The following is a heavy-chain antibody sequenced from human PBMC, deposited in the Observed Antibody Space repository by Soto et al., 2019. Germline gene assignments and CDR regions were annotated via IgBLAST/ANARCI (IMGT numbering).Heavy chain of an antibody. V-gene: IGHV4-59*01. CDR2: IYYSGST. J-gene: IGHJ5*02. D-gene: IGHD3-10*01. CDR3: ARMLAYYYGSGSLWEGNGWFDP. CDR1: GGSISSYY. Sequence: SETLSLTCTVSGGSISSYYWSWIRQPPGKGLEWIGYIYYSGSTNYNPSLKSRVTISVDTSKNQFSLKLSSVTAADTAVYYCARMLAYYYGSGSLWEGNGWFDPWGQGTLVTVSS.